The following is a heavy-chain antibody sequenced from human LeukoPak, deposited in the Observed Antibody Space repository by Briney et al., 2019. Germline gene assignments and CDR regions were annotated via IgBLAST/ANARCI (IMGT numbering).Heavy chain of an antibody. J-gene: IGHJ4*02. V-gene: IGHV3-23*01. D-gene: IGHD5-18*01. CDR2: ISGSGGST. CDR3: AKDRGYSYGYQDY. Sequence: PGGSLRLSCAASGFTFSSYAMSWVRQAPGKGLEWVSAISGSGGSTYYVDSVKGRFTISRDNSKNTLYLQMNSLRAEDTAVYYCAKDRGYSYGYQDYWGQGTLVTVSS. CDR1: GFTFSSYA.